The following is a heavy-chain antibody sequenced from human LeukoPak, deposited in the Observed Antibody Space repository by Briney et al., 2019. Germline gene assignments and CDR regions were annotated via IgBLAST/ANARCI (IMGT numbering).Heavy chain of an antibody. D-gene: IGHD4-17*01. Sequence: SETLSLTCTVSGGSISSYYWSWIRQPPGKGLEWIGYIYYSGSTNYNPSLKSRVTISVDTSKNQFSLKLSSVTAADTAVYYCARTAHEYGDFVRYFDLWGRGTLVTVSS. CDR1: GGSISSYY. CDR2: IYYSGST. CDR3: ARTAHEYGDFVRYFDL. V-gene: IGHV4-59*01. J-gene: IGHJ2*01.